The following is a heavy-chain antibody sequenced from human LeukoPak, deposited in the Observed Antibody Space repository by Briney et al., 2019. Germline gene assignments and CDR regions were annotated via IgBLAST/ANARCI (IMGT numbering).Heavy chain of an antibody. CDR2: ISAYNGNT. Sequence: ASVNVSCTASGYTFTSYGISWVRQAPGQGLEWMGWISAYNGNTNYAQKLQGRVTMTTDTSTSTAYMELRSLRSDDTAVYYCARIAVAGQFDYWGQGTLVTVSS. V-gene: IGHV1-18*01. CDR1: GYTFTSYG. J-gene: IGHJ4*02. CDR3: ARIAVAGQFDY. D-gene: IGHD6-19*01.